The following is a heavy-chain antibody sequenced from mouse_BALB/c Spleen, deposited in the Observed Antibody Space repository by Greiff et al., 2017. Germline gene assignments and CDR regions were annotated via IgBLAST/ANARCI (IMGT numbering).Heavy chain of an antibody. J-gene: IGHJ3*01. CDR3: ARDRDGYTDY. V-gene: IGHV2-9*02. CDR1: GFSLTSYG. D-gene: IGHD2-3*01. Sequence: VKLMESGPGLVAPSQSLSITCTVSGFSLTSYGVHWVRQPPGKGLEWLGVIWAGGSTNYNSALMSRLSISKDNSKSQVFLKMNSLQTDDTAMYYCARDRDGYTDYWGQGTLVTVSA. CDR2: IWAGGST.